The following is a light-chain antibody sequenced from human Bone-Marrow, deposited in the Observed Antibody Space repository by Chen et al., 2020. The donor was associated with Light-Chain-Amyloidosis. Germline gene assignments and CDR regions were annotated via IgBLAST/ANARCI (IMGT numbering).Light chain of an antibody. CDR3: LTWDPGNWV. J-gene: IGLJ3*02. CDR2: VNRDGSY. CDR1: SGHSNYT. V-gene: IGLV4-69*01. Sequence: QLVVTQSPSASASLGASVKLTCTLSSGHSNYTVACHQQQPDKDHRYLIKVNRDGSYSKSDGIPDRFSGSSSGAERYFTSCSIQSEDEADYYWLTWDPGNWVFGGGTKLTVL.